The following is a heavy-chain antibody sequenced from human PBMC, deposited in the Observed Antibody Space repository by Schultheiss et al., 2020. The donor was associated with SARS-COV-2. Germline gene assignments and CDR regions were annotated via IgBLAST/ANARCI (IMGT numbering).Heavy chain of an antibody. CDR1: GFTFSSYS. V-gene: IGHV3-21*01. CDR2: ISSSSSYI. D-gene: IGHD3-3*01. Sequence: GGSLRLSCAASGFTFSSYSMNWVRQAPGKGLEWVSSISSSSSYIYYADSVKGRFTISRDNAKNSLYLQMNSLRAEDTAVYYCARDLGITIFGVVTYGMHVWGQGTTVTVSS. CDR3: ARDLGITIFGVVTYGMHV. J-gene: IGHJ6*02.